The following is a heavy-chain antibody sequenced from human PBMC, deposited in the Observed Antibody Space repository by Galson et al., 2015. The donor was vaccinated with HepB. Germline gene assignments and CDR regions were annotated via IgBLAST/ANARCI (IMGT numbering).Heavy chain of an antibody. J-gene: IGHJ5*02. CDR3: ARDALGIPAAMGWFDP. D-gene: IGHD2-2*01. CDR2: INTHTGNP. CDR1: GYSFTPYP. Sequence: SVKVSCKASGYSFTPYPINWVRQAPGQGLEWMGWINTHTGNPTYAQGFTGRFVFSLDTSVRTAYLQINSLKAEDTAVYYCARDALGIPAAMGWFDPWGQGTLVTVSS. V-gene: IGHV7-4-1*02.